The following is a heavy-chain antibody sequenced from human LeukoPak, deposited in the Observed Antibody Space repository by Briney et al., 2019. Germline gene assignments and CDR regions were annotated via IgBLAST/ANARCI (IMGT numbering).Heavy chain of an antibody. CDR2: IYSGGST. D-gene: IGHD6-6*01. Sequence: GGSLRFSCAASGFTVSSNYMSWVRQAPGKGLEWVSVIYSGGSTYYADSVKGRFTISRDNSKNTLYLQMNSLRAEDTAVYYCCIAARPFDYWGQGTLVTVSS. V-gene: IGHV3-53*01. CDR3: CIAARPFDY. CDR1: GFTVSSNY. J-gene: IGHJ4*02.